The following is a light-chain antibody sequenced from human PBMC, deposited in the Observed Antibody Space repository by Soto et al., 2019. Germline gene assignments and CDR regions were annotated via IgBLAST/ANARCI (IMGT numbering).Light chain of an antibody. V-gene: IGKV1-9*01. CDR1: QGISSY. Sequence: DIQLTQSPSFLYASVGDRVTITCRASQGISSYLAWYQQKPGKAPNLLIYTASTLQSGVPSRCSGSGSGTEFTLTISSLQPEDFATYYCQQLNGYPLTFGGGTKVEIK. CDR2: TAS. CDR3: QQLNGYPLT. J-gene: IGKJ4*01.